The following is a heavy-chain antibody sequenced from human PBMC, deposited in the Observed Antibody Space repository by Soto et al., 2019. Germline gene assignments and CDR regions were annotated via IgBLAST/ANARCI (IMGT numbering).Heavy chain of an antibody. CDR3: ARQGRDGHNQGYGMDV. CDR1: GDSFNTYW. Sequence: PGESLKISCKGSGDSFNTYWIAWVRQMPGKDLEWMGITHPGDSDTKYSPTFEGQVTISTDKSISTAYLQWRSLQTSDTATYYCARQGRDGHNQGYGMDVWGQGTTVTVSS. J-gene: IGHJ6*02. V-gene: IGHV5-51*01. D-gene: IGHD2-15*01. CDR2: THPGDSDT.